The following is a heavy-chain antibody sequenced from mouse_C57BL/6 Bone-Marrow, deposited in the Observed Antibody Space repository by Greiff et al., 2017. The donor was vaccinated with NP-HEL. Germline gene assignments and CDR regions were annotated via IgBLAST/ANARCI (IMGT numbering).Heavy chain of an antibody. Sequence: EVQGVESGGGLVQSGRSLRLSCATSGFTFSDFYMEWVRQAPGKGLEWIAASRNKANDYTTEYSASVKGRFIVSRDTSQSILYLHMKALRAEDTASYYCARENWDGEYFDVWGTGTTVTVSS. CDR3: ARENWDGEYFDV. D-gene: IGHD4-1*01. CDR1: GFTFSDFY. CDR2: SRNKANDYTT. J-gene: IGHJ1*03. V-gene: IGHV7-1*01.